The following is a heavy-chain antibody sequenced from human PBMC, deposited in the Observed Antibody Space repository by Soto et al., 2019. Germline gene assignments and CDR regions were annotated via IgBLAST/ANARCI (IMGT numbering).Heavy chain of an antibody. CDR2: IWYDGSNK. Sequence: QVQLVESGGGVVQPGRSLRLSCAASGFTFSSYGMRWVRQAPGKGLVWVAVIWYDGSNKYYADSVKGHFTMSRDNSKNPLYLQMNSLGAEDTAVYYLAISMVRGVDGYYYGRDVWGQGTTVTVAS. J-gene: IGHJ6*02. CDR3: AISMVRGVDGYYYGRDV. D-gene: IGHD3-10*01. CDR1: GFTFSSYG. V-gene: IGHV3-33*01.